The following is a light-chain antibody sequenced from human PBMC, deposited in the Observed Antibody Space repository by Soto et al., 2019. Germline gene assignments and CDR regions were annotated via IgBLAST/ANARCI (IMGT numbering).Light chain of an antibody. J-gene: IGKJ1*01. Sequence: AIQLTQSPSSLYASVGDRLTITCRASQAISTALGWYQQKPGKVPKLLXYAASILQSGVPSRFSGSGSGTDFTLTISSLQPEDFETYYCLLDFRYFWAFGQGTKVDIK. CDR3: LLDFRYFWA. CDR1: QAISTA. V-gene: IGKV1-6*01. CDR2: AAS.